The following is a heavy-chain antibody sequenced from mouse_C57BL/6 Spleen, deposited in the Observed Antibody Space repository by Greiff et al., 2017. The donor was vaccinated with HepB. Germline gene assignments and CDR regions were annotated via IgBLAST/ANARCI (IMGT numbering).Heavy chain of an antibody. J-gene: IGHJ2*01. CDR3: TRRELGYYFDY. Sequence: QLQQPGAELVRPGASVTLSCKASGYTFTDYEMHWVKQTPVHGLEWIGAIDPETGGTAYNQKFKGKAILTADKSSSTAYMELRSLTSEDSAVYYCTRRELGYYFDYWGQGTTLTVSS. D-gene: IGHD4-1*01. CDR2: IDPETGGT. CDR1: GYTFTDYE. V-gene: IGHV1-15*01.